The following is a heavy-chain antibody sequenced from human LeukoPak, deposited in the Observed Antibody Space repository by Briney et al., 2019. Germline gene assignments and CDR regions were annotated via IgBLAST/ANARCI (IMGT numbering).Heavy chain of an antibody. Sequence: PSDTVSLTCAVSGYSLSNGYYLGWPRQPQGTGLEWIGSLYHSGNTYYNPSLKSRVTISVDTSKNQFSLKLTSVTPADTAVYYCARENFWSGYEWDHWGQGTLVTVSS. D-gene: IGHD3-3*01. CDR2: LYHSGNT. CDR1: GYSLSNGYY. CDR3: ARENFWSGYEWDH. J-gene: IGHJ4*02. V-gene: IGHV4-38-2*02.